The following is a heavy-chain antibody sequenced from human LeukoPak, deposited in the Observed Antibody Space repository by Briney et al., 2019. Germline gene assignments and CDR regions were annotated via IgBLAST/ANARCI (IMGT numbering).Heavy chain of an antibody. Sequence: PSETLSLTCAVYGRTFSGYYRSWVRQPPGKGLEWIGEINHSGSTNYNPSLKSRGTISVDTSKNQFSLKLSSVTAADTAMYYCARGRGVPKRNHNTGRWFDPWGQGTLVTVSS. CDR1: GRTFSGYY. V-gene: IGHV4-34*01. J-gene: IGHJ5*02. D-gene: IGHD1-14*01. CDR3: ARGRGVPKRNHNTGRWFDP. CDR2: INHSGST.